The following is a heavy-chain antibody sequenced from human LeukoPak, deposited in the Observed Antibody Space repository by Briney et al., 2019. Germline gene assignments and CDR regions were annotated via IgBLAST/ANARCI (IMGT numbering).Heavy chain of an antibody. CDR1: GGSFSGYY. CDR2: INHSGST. J-gene: IGHJ6*02. V-gene: IGHV4-34*01. Sequence: PSETLSLTCAVYGGSFSGYYWSWIRQPPGKGLEWIGEINHSGSTNYNPSLKSRVTISVDTSKNQFSLKLSSVTAADTAVYYCARNRGYSYGSYYGMDVWGQGTTVTVSS. D-gene: IGHD5-18*01. CDR3: ARNRGYSYGSYYGMDV.